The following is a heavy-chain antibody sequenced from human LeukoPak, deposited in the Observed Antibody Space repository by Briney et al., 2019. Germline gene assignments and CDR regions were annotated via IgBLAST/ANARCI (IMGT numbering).Heavy chain of an antibody. CDR3: AKESYYDSSSDY. V-gene: IGHV3-23*01. CDR2: ISGSGGST. Sequence: GGSLRLPCAVSGFTFSSYSMSWVRQAPGKGLEWVSTISGSGGSTYYADSVKGRFTISRDNSKNTLYLQMNSLRAEDTAVYYCAKESYYDSSSDYWGPGTLVTVSS. J-gene: IGHJ4*02. D-gene: IGHD3-22*01. CDR1: GFTFSSYS.